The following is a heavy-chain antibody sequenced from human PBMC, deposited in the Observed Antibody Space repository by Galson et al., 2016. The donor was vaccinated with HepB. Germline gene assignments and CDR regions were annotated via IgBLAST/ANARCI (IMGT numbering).Heavy chain of an antibody. D-gene: IGHD3-10*01. CDR1: GGSITSESHY. J-gene: IGHJ5*02. Sequence: SETLSLTCTVSGGSITSESHYWGWIRQSPGKGLEWIANMYHSGNTFYNPSLKSRVTMNVDASRNQFSLTLTSVTATDTAVYYCARWLLLIQGRGIAGFEPRGQGTLVTVSS. V-gene: IGHV4-39*01. CDR3: ARWLLLIQGRGIAGFEP. CDR2: MYHSGNT.